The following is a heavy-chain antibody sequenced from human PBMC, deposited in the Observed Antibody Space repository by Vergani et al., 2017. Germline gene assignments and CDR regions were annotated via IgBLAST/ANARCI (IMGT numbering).Heavy chain of an antibody. D-gene: IGHD1-1*01. J-gene: IGHJ1*01. CDR1: GFTFSSHA. CDR3: GSGRVNDN. Sequence: EVQLLQSEGAVVQPGGSLRLSCVASGFTFSSHAMSWVRQGHGPGLEWVSSIKNTGDSTHYADSVKGRFTISRDNSKNTLYLQMNSLRDEDTAVYYCGSGRVNDNWGPWSLVTVSS. V-gene: IGHV3-23*01. CDR2: IKNTGDST.